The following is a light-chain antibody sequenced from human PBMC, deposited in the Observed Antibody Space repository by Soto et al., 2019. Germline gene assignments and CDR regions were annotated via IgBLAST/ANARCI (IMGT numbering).Light chain of an antibody. CDR2: GNS. CDR1: SSNIGAGYD. Sequence: QLVLTQPPSVSGAPGQRVTISCTGSSSNIGAGYDVHWYQQLPGTAPKLLIYGNSNRPSGVPDRFSGSKSSTSASLAITGLQAEDEADYYCQSYDSSLSGPYVVFGGGTKLTVL. V-gene: IGLV1-40*01. J-gene: IGLJ2*01. CDR3: QSYDSSLSGPYVV.